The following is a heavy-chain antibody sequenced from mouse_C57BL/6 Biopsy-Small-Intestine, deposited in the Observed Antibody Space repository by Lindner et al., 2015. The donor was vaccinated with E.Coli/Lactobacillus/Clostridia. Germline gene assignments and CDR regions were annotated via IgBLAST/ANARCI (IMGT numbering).Heavy chain of an antibody. CDR1: GYTFTSYW. Sequence: VQLQESGAELAKPGASVKLSCKASGYTFTSYWMHWVKQRPGQGLEWIGYINPSSGYTKYNQKFKDKATLTAGKSSSTAYMQLSSLTYEDSAVYYCARYYGSSLWFAYWGQGTLVTVSA. CDR3: ARYYGSSLWFAY. V-gene: IGHV1-7*01. J-gene: IGHJ3*01. CDR2: INPSSGYT. D-gene: IGHD1-1*01.